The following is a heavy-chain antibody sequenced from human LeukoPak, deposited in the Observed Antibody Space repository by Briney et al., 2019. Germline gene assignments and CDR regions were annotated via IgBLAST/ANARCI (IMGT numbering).Heavy chain of an antibody. CDR2: ISGSGGST. CDR1: GFTFSSYD. D-gene: IGHD1-26*01. CDR3: ARYPRSGEWELLGMDYYYYYGMDV. J-gene: IGHJ6*02. Sequence: PGGSLRLSCAASGFTFSSYDMSWGRQAPGKGLEWVSAISGSGGSTYYAESVKGRFTISRDNSKNTLYLQMNSLRAEDTAVYYCARYPRSGEWELLGMDYYYYYGMDVWGQGTTVTVSS. V-gene: IGHV3-23*01.